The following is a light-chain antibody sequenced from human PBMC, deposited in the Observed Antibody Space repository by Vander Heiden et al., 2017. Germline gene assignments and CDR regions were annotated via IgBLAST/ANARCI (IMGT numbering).Light chain of an antibody. CDR3: QQYDNLPS. Sequence: DIQMTPSPSSLSASVGDRVTITCQASQDISNYLNWYQQKPGKAPKLLIYDASNLETGVPSRFSGSGSGKDFPFTISSLQPEDIATYYCQQYDNLPSFGPGTKVDIK. CDR1: QDISNY. V-gene: IGKV1-33*01. J-gene: IGKJ3*01. CDR2: DAS.